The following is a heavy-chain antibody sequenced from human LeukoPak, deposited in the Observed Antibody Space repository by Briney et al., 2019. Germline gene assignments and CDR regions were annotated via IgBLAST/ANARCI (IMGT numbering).Heavy chain of an antibody. J-gene: IGHJ4*02. Sequence: TGGSLRLSCAASGFTFSSYEMNWVRQAPGKGLEWVSYISSSGSTIYYADSVKGRFTISRDNAKNSLYLQMNSLRAEDTAVYYCARVGSYCSSTSCSDYWGQGTLVTVSS. CDR2: ISSSGSTI. CDR3: ARVGSYCSSTSCSDY. V-gene: IGHV3-48*03. D-gene: IGHD2-2*01. CDR1: GFTFSSYE.